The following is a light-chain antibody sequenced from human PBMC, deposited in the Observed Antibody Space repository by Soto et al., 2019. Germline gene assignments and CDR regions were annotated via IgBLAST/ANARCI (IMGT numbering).Light chain of an antibody. CDR3: QQSYSTPHT. Sequence: DLQMTQSPSSLPASVGDRVTITCRASQTISYYLNWYQLKPGKAPKLLIYAASSLQSRVPSRFSGSGSGTDFTLTISSLQPEDFATYYCQQSYSTPHTFGQGTKLEIK. CDR2: AAS. V-gene: IGKV1-39*01. CDR1: QTISYY. J-gene: IGKJ2*01.